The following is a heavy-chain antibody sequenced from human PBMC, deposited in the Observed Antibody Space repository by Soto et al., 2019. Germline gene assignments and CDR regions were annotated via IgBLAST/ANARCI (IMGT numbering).Heavy chain of an antibody. CDR3: AREGGGCSSTSCYHYYYGMDV. CDR1: GYTFTSYG. J-gene: IGHJ6*02. CDR2: ISAYNGNT. Sequence: ASVKVSCKASGYTFTSYGISWVRQAPGQGLEWMGWISAYNGNTNYAQKLQGRVTMTTDTSTSTAYMELRSLRSDDTAVYYCAREGGGCSSTSCYHYYYGMDVWGQGTTVTVSS. D-gene: IGHD2-2*01. V-gene: IGHV1-18*04.